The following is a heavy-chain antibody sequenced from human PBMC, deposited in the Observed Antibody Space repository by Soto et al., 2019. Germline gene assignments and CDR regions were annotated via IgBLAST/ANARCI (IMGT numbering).Heavy chain of an antibody. D-gene: IGHD6-19*01. Sequence: SETLSLTCTVSGGSISSYYWSWIRQPPGKGLEWIGYIYYSGSTNYNPSLKSRVTISVDTSKNQFSLKLSSVTAADTAVYYCARGSCSSGWPDPFWFDPWGQGTLVTVSS. J-gene: IGHJ5*02. V-gene: IGHV4-59*01. CDR3: ARGSCSSGWPDPFWFDP. CDR2: IYYSGST. CDR1: GGSISSYY.